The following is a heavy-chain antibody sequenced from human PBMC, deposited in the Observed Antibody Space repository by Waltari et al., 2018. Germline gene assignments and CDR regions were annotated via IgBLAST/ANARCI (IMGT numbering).Heavy chain of an antibody. CDR1: GYTFTGYY. D-gene: IGHD1-26*01. Sequence: QVQLVQSGAEVKKPGASVKVSCKASGYTFTGYYMHWVRQAPGQGLEWMGGINPNSGGTNYAQKLQGRVTRTRDKSISTAYMELSRLRSDDTAVYYCARDQVGATGPVGYWGQGTLVTVSS. CDR2: INPNSGGT. V-gene: IGHV1-2*02. J-gene: IGHJ4*02. CDR3: ARDQVGATGPVGY.